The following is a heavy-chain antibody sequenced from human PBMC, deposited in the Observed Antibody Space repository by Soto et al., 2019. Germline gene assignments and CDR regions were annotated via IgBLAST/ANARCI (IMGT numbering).Heavy chain of an antibody. D-gene: IGHD3-16*01. V-gene: IGHV3-33*01. J-gene: IGHJ6*02. CDR2: ISYDGSKE. CDR3: ARKLRDSIKWGNWFYNYDMDV. CDR1: GFTLSQFG. Sequence: QVQVVESGGGVVQPGGSLRLSCTASGFTLSQFGMHWVRQIPGKGLEWVAMISYDGSKEFDAASVQGRFTISRDISKNTLFLQMNSLSVDDRGQYYCARKLRDSIKWGNWFYNYDMDVWGQGTTVTVSS.